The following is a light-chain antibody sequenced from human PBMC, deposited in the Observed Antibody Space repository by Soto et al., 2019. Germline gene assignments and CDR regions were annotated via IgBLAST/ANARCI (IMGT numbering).Light chain of an antibody. V-gene: IGKV3-20*01. J-gene: IGKJ4*01. Sequence: EIVLTQSPGTLSLSPGERATLSCRASQSVGTYLAWYQQKPGQAPRPLMYGASSRATGIPDRFSGSGSGTDFTLTISRLEPDDLAVYYCQQYVSIPLTFGGGTKVDIK. CDR2: GAS. CDR1: QSVGTY. CDR3: QQYVSIPLT.